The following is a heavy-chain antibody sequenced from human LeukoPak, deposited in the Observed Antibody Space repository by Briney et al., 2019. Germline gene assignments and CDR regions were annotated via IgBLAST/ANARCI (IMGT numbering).Heavy chain of an antibody. CDR3: ARAFYEYGARAFDI. CDR1: GFTFSSYS. Sequence: GGSLRLSCAASGFTFSSYSMNWVRQAPGKGLEWVSSISSSSSYIYYADSVKGRFTISRDSAKNSLYLQMNSLRAEDTAVYYCARAFYEYGARAFDIWGQGTMVTVSS. J-gene: IGHJ3*02. CDR2: ISSSSSYI. V-gene: IGHV3-21*01. D-gene: IGHD5/OR15-5a*01.